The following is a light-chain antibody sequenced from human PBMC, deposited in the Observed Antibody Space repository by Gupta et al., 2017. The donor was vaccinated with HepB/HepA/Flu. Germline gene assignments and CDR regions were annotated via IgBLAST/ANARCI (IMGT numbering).Light chain of an antibody. CDR1: RSNIGSNT. CDR3: AAWDDSLNGPV. V-gene: IGLV1-44*01. Sequence: QSVLTQPPSASGTPGQRVTISRSGSRSNIGSNTVNWYQQLPGTAPKLLIYSNNQRPSGVPDRFSGSKSGTSASLAISGLQSEDEADYYCAAWDDSLNGPVFGGGTKLTVL. CDR2: SNN. J-gene: IGLJ2*01.